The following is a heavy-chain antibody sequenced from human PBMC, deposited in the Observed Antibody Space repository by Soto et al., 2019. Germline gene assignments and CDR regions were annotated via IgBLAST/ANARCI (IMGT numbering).Heavy chain of an antibody. D-gene: IGHD5-12*01. CDR1: GFTFSSYG. V-gene: IGHV3-30*18. CDR3: AKDRVATDFRTKSKNYYYYYGMDV. CDR2: ISYDGSNK. Sequence: GGSLRLSCAASGFTFSSYGMHWIRQAPGKGLEWVAVISYDGSNKYYADSVKGRFTISGDNSKNTLYLQMNSLRAEDTAVYYCAKDRVATDFRTKSKNYYYYYGMDVWGQGTTVTVSS. J-gene: IGHJ6*02.